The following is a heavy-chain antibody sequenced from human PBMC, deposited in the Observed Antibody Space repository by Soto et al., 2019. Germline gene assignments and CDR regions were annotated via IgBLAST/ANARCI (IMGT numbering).Heavy chain of an antibody. CDR1: GLTFSSYS. CDR2: ISVSVGST. D-gene: IGHD3-10*01. Sequence: XLSLSLFCAASGLTFSSYSTNGVRQAPGKGLEWVSAISVSVGSTYYADSVKGRFTISRDNSKNTLYLQINSLRAEDTAVYYCAKAGDHSYFDCWGQGTLVTFYS. V-gene: IGHV3-23*01. J-gene: IGHJ4*02. CDR3: AKAGDHSYFDC.